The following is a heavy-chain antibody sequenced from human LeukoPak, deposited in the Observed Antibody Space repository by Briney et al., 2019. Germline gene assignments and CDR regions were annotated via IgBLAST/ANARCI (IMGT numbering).Heavy chain of an antibody. V-gene: IGHV1-69*01. CDR2: IIPIFGTA. D-gene: IGHD3-22*01. J-gene: IGHJ5*02. CDR1: GGTFNSYA. CDR3: ARAADYYDSSGYFRDWFDP. Sequence: SVKVSCKASGGTFNSYAISWVRQAPGQGLEWMGGIIPIFGTANYAQRFQGRVTITADESTSTAYMELSSLRSEDTAVYYCARAADYYDSSGYFRDWFDPWGQGTLVTVSS.